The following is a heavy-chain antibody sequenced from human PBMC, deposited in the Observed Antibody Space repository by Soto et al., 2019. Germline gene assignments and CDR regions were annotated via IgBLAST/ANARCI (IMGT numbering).Heavy chain of an antibody. CDR3: AQGTVAQEDDLGENWFDP. J-gene: IGHJ5*02. Sequence: QITLKESGPTLVKPTQTLTLTCTFSGFSLSTSGVGVGWIRQPPGKALEWLALIYWDDDKRYGPSLKSRLTITKDPSKNQVVLTMTNMDPVDTATYYCAQGTVAQEDDLGENWFDPWGQGTLVTVSS. D-gene: IGHD3-16*01. CDR2: IYWDDDK. CDR1: GFSLSTSGVG. V-gene: IGHV2-5*05.